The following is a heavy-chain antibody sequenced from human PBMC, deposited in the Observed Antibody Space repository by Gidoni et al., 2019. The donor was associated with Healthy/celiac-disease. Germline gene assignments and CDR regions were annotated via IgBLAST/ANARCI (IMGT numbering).Heavy chain of an antibody. CDR3: ATGGGYCSSTSCYNYYYYMDV. D-gene: IGHD2-2*02. Sequence: QVQLVQSGAVVKKPGASVKVPCKVSGYTLTELSMHGVRQAPGKGLEWMGGFDREDGETIYAQKFQGRVTMTEDTSTDTAYMELSSLRSEDTAVYYCATGGGYCSSTSCYNYYYYMDVWGKGTTVTVSS. CDR1: GYTLTELS. J-gene: IGHJ6*03. V-gene: IGHV1-24*01. CDR2: FDREDGET.